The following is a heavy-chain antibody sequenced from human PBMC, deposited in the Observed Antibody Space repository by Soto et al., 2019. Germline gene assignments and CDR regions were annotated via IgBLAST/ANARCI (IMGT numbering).Heavy chain of an antibody. CDR1: SGSISSGGYY. CDR3: ARTSGSSGGSVDY. CDR2: IYYGGST. D-gene: IGHD1-26*01. J-gene: IGHJ4*01. V-gene: IGHV4-31*03. Sequence: SESLSLASTVSSGSISSGGYYWSWLRQHPGNGLEWIGYIYYGGSTYYNPSLKSRVTISVETSKPQFSLKLSSVTAADTAVYYFARTSGSSGGSVDYWGQGTLVTVSS.